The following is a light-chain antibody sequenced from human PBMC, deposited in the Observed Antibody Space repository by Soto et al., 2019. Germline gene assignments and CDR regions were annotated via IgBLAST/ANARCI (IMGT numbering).Light chain of an antibody. J-gene: IGLJ1*01. Sequence: QSVLTQPPSASGTPGQRVTISCSGSSSNIGSNTVNWYQQLPGTAPKLLIYSNNQRPSGVPDRFSGPKSGTSASLAISGLQSEDEADYYRAAWDDSLNGYVFGTGTKVTVL. CDR1: SSNIGSNT. V-gene: IGLV1-44*01. CDR2: SNN. CDR3: AAWDDSLNGYV.